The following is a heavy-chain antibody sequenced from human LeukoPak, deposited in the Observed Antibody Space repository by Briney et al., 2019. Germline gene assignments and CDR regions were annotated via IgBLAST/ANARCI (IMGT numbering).Heavy chain of an antibody. V-gene: IGHV3-48*03. CDR3: ARDSADSGWLDY. CDR2: ISSSGSPI. J-gene: IGHJ4*02. Sequence: GGSLRLSCAASGFTFSSYEMIWLRQAPGKGLEWVSYISSSGSPIYYADSVKGRFTISRDNVKHSLHQQMNNLRAEDTAVYYCARDSADSGWLDYWGQGTLVTVSS. CDR1: GFTFSSYE. D-gene: IGHD6-19*01.